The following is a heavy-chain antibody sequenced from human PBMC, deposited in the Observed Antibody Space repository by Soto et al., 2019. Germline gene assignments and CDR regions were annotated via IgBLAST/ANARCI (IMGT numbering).Heavy chain of an antibody. J-gene: IGHJ4*02. CDR1: GYSFTSDW. D-gene: IGHD3-9*01. V-gene: IGHV5-51*01. CDR3: ARHATYYDILSGYYFDY. Sequence: GESLKISCKVSGYSFTSDWIGWGRQMPWKCLEWMAIINPGDSETKYSPSFQGQVTISADKSINTAYLQWSSLKASDTAMYYCARHATYYDILSGYYFDYWGQGTQVTVSS. CDR2: INPGDSET.